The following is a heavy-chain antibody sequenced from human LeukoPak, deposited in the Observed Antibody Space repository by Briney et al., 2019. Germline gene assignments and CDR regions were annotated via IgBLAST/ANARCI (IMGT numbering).Heavy chain of an antibody. CDR3: ARNQLKYCSGGSCYLVSYYYMDV. Sequence: SETLSLTCTVSGGSISSSSYYWGWIRQPPGKGLEWIGSIYYSGSTYYNPSLKSRVTISVDTSKNQFSLKLSSVTAADTAVYYCARNQLKYCSGGSCYLVSYYYMDVWGKGTTVTVSS. V-gene: IGHV4-39*07. CDR2: IYYSGST. CDR1: GGSISSSSYY. J-gene: IGHJ6*03. D-gene: IGHD2-15*01.